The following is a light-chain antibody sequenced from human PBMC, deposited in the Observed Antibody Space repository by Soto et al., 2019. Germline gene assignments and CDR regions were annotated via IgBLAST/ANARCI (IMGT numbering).Light chain of an antibody. CDR1: QSVSNW. Sequence: DIQMTQSPSTLSASVGERVTITCRASQSVSNWLAWYQQKPGKAPKLLIYDVSSLESGVPSRFSGSGSGTEFILTISSLQPDDFATYYCLQYDSYSWTFDQGTKVEMK. J-gene: IGKJ1*01. CDR3: LQYDSYSWT. CDR2: DVS. V-gene: IGKV1-5*01.